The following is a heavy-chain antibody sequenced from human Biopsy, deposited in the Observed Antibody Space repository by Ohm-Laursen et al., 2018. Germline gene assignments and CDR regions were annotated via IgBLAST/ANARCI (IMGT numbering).Heavy chain of an antibody. D-gene: IGHD3-16*02. Sequence: SVKVSCKISGYNFISYSINWVRQAPGQGLEWMGWIRPLNGDTKYGQKFQDRVTMTTDTSTSTVYMELTSLRSDDTAAYYCARGEVTFGELIVSLDSWGQGTLVTVSS. CDR2: IRPLNGDT. CDR3: ARGEVTFGELIVSLDS. V-gene: IGHV1-18*01. J-gene: IGHJ4*02. CDR1: GYNFISYS.